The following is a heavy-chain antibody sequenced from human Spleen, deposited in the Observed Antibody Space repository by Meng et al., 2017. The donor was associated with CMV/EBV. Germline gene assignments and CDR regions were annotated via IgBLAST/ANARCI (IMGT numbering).Heavy chain of an antibody. CDR1: GFTFSSCD. J-gene: IGHJ6*02. V-gene: IGHV3-48*04. D-gene: IGHD1-26*01. Sequence: GESLKISCAASGFTFSSCDMNWVRQAPGKGLEWVSYISSSSSTIYYADSVKGRFTISRDNAKDSLYLQMNSLRAEDTAVYYCARDFMATSWGYYYYYGMDVWGQGTTVTVSS. CDR3: ARDFMATSWGYYYYYGMDV. CDR2: ISSSSSTI.